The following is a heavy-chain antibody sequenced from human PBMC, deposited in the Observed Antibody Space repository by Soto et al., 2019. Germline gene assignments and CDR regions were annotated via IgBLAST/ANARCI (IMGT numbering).Heavy chain of an antibody. V-gene: IGHV3-21*01. Sequence: PGRSLKLSCAASGVTISRYGMNWVRQAPGKGLEWVSSISSSGSYIYYADSVKGRFTMSRDNTKDSLYLHMNSLSADDTAVYYCARSYSTIWPVDYWGQGTLVTVSS. CDR2: ISSSGSYI. D-gene: IGHD6-13*01. CDR3: ARSYSTIWPVDY. J-gene: IGHJ4*02. CDR1: GVTISRYG.